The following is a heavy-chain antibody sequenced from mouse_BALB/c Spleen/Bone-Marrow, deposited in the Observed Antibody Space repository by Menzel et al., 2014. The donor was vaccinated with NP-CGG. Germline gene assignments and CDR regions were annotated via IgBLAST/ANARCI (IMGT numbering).Heavy chain of an antibody. J-gene: IGHJ3*01. CDR2: IYPYNGGT. V-gene: IGHV1S29*02. Sequence: EVQLQQSGPELVKPGASVKISCKASGYTFSDYNMHWVKQSHGKSLEWIGNIYPYNGGTGYNQKSKRKATLTVDNSSSTAYRELRSLTSEDSAVYHCARGWLLSWFAYWGQGTLVTVSA. CDR1: GYTFSDYN. CDR3: ARGWLLSWFAY. D-gene: IGHD2-3*01.